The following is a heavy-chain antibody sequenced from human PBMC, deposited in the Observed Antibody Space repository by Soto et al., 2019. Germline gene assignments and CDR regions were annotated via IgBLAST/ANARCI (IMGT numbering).Heavy chain of an antibody. V-gene: IGHV1-18*01. CDR3: AKNGQPRYYYSGMDV. J-gene: IGHJ6*02. CDR1: GYTFSRYG. Sequence: QGQLVQSGPEAKKPGASVKVSCKASGYTFSRYGISWVRQAPGQGLEWMGWISGYNGDTKYAQKVQGRVTMTIDTSTYTVYMELSSLTSDDPAIYYCAKNGQPRYYYSGMDVLGQGATVTVSS. D-gene: IGHD2-8*01. CDR2: ISGYNGDT.